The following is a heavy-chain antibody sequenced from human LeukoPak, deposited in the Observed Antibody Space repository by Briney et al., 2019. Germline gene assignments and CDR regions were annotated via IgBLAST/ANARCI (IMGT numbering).Heavy chain of an antibody. V-gene: IGHV3-30*04. J-gene: IGHJ4*02. CDR2: ISYDGSNK. D-gene: IGHD2-2*01. CDR1: GFTFSSYA. CDR3: ARTPLPLGYCSSTSCYGGEIDY. Sequence: GGSLRLSRAASGFTFSSYAMHWVRQAPGKGLEWVAVISYDGSNKYYADSVKGRFTISRDNSKNTLYLQMNSLRAEDTAVYYCARTPLPLGYCSSTSCYGGEIDYWGQGTLVTVSS.